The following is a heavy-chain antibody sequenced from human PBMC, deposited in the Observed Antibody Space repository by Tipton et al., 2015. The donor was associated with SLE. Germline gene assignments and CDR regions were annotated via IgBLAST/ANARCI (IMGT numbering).Heavy chain of an antibody. V-gene: IGHV3-23*01. D-gene: IGHD2-2*01. J-gene: IGHJ3*02. CDR2: INGGGYRT. Sequence: GSLRLSCAASGFSFSTYAMTWVRQAPGRGLEWVSTINGGGYRTYYADSVKGRFTLSRDNSKNTLYLQMNSLRADDTAVYYCARDREYLGLHAFDIWGQGTMVTVSS. CDR3: ARDREYLGLHAFDI. CDR1: GFSFSTYA.